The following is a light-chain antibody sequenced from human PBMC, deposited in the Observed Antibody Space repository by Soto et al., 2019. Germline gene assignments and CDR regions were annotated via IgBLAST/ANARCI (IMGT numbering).Light chain of an antibody. J-gene: IGKJ1*01. CDR3: QQYGSSGT. V-gene: IGKV3-20*01. Sequence: IVLTQSPGSLSLSPGEISTLSCRASQSVSNNYLAWYQQKPGQAPRLLIYGASNRATGIPDRFSGSGSGTDFTLTISRLEPEDFAVYYCQQYGSSGTFGQRTNVDIK. CDR1: QSVSNNY. CDR2: GAS.